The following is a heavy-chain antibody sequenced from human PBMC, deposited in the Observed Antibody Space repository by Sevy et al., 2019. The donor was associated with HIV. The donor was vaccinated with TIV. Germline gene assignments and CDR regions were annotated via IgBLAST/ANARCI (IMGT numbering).Heavy chain of an antibody. D-gene: IGHD3-22*01. CDR2: ISSSSSTI. Sequence: GGSLRLSCAASGFTFSSYSMNWVRQAPGKGLEWVSYISSSSSTIYYADSVKGRFTISRDNAKNSLYLQMNSLRDEDTAVYYCARDGPPAYYYDSSGIGDDAFDIWGQGTMVTVSS. V-gene: IGHV3-48*02. CDR3: ARDGPPAYYYDSSGIGDDAFDI. CDR1: GFTFSSYS. J-gene: IGHJ3*02.